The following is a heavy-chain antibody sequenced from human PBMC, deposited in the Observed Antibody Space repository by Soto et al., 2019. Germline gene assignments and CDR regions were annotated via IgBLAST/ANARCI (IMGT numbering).Heavy chain of an antibody. CDR1: GGTFSSYA. D-gene: IGHD5-18*01. J-gene: IGHJ6*02. CDR2: IIPIFGTA. V-gene: IGHV1-69*01. Sequence: QVQLVQSGAEVKEPGSSVKVSCKATGGTFSSYAISWVRQAPGQGLEWMGGIIPIFGTANYAQKFQGRVTITADESTSTAYMDLSSLRSEDTAVYYCASVDTAIVNVDYYYGMDVWGQGTTVTVSS. CDR3: ASVDTAIVNVDYYYGMDV.